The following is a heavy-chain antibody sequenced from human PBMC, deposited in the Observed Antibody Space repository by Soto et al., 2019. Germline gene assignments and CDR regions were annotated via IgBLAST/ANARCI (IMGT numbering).Heavy chain of an antibody. J-gene: IGHJ5*02. D-gene: IGHD2-2*01. CDR2: INAGNGNK. CDR3: ARGVLRRDIVVVTRFDP. CDR1: GYTFTSYA. V-gene: IGHV1-3*01. Sequence: VASVNVSCKASGYTFTSYAMHWVRQAPGPRRVWMGWINAGNGNKKYSQKFQGRVTSTRDTSASTAYMELSSLVSEETAVYYCARGVLRRDIVVVTRFDPWARGPRSPSTQ.